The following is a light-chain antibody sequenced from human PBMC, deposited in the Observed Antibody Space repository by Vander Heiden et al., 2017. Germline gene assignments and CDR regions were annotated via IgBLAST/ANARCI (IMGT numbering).Light chain of an antibody. CDR2: WAS. Sequence: DIVMTQSPDSLAVSLGERATINCKSSQSVLYSSNNKNYLAWYQQKPGQPPKLLIYWASTRESGVPDRFSGSGSGTDFTLTISSLHAEDVAVYYCQQDDNTPLTFGGGTKVEIK. CDR3: QQDDNTPLT. CDR1: QSVLYSSNNKNY. V-gene: IGKV4-1*01. J-gene: IGKJ4*01.